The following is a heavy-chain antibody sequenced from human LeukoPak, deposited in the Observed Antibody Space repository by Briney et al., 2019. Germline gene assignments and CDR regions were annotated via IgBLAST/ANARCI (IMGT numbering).Heavy chain of an antibody. Sequence: GGSLRLSCAGSGFTFSSYYMNSVRQTPGKGLEWVSYISNSGNTIYYADSVKARFTISRDIATNSLYLQISSLRADDTDVYYCPISHGGHSDFDYWGQGTLVSVSS. CDR3: PISHGGHSDFDY. J-gene: IGHJ4*02. CDR2: ISNSGNTI. V-gene: IGHV3-48*03. D-gene: IGHD4-23*01. CDR1: GFTFSSYY.